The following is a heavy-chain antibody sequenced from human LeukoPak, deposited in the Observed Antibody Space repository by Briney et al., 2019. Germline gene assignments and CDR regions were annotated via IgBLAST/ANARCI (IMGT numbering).Heavy chain of an antibody. Sequence: SETLSLTCTVSGGSISSYYWNWIRQPPGKGLEWIGYIYYSGSTNYNPSLKSRVTISLDTSKNQFSLKVSSVTAADTAVYYCARLYPDGRYYGSGSLDYWGQGTLVIVSS. V-gene: IGHV4-59*01. CDR2: IYYSGST. CDR1: GGSISSYY. D-gene: IGHD3-10*01. CDR3: ARLYPDGRYYGSGSLDY. J-gene: IGHJ4*02.